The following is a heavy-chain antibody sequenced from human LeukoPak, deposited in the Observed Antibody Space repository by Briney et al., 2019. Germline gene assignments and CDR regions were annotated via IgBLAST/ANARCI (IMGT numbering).Heavy chain of an antibody. CDR3: AKDGGLWVSAHWGDS. J-gene: IGHJ4*02. Sequence: GGSLRLSCTASGFTFSSYTMTWVRQAPGKGLKWVTTITTGDGNTYYADSVKGRFTVSRDDSKNTLYLQMNSLRAEDTAVYYCAKDGGLWVSAHWGDSWGRGTLVTVSS. CDR2: ITTGDGNT. V-gene: IGHV3-23*01. CDR1: GFTFSSYT. D-gene: IGHD7-27*01.